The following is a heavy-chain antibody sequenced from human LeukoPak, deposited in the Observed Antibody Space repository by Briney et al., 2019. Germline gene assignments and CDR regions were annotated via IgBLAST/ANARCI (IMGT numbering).Heavy chain of an antibody. Sequence: SETLSLTCTVSGGSISSYYWSWIRQPPGKGLEWLGYIYYSGSTNYNPSLKSRVTISVDTSKNQFSLKLSSVTAADTAVYYCARGYSSGWDAEYFQHWGQGTLVTVSS. CDR2: IYYSGST. V-gene: IGHV4-59*01. J-gene: IGHJ1*01. D-gene: IGHD6-19*01. CDR1: GGSISSYY. CDR3: ARGYSSGWDAEYFQH.